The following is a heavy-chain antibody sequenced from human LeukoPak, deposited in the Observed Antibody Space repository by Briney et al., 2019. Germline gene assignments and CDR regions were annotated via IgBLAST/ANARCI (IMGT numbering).Heavy chain of an antibody. J-gene: IGHJ3*02. V-gene: IGHV3-33*01. Sequence: PGRSLRLSCAASGFTFSSYGMHWVRQAPGKGLEWVAVICYDGSNKYYADSVKGRFTISRDNSKNTLYLQMNSLRAEDTAVYYCARDAGIAVAGTQRWAFDIWGQGTMVTVSS. CDR3: ARDAGIAVAGTQRWAFDI. CDR1: GFTFSSYG. D-gene: IGHD6-19*01. CDR2: ICYDGSNK.